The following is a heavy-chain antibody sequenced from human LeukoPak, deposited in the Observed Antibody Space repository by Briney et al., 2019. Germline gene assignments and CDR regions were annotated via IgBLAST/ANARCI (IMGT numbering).Heavy chain of an antibody. CDR3: ARGLGDYDAFDV. CDR1: GFTFTTYA. J-gene: IGHJ3*01. D-gene: IGHD4-17*01. V-gene: IGHV3-21*01. CDR2: ISSGSSYI. Sequence: PGGSLRLSCAASGFTFTTYAMSWVRQAPGKGLQWVASISSGSSYIFYAESVEGRFSVSRDNARNSVSLQMNSLRAEDTAVYYCARGLGDYDAFDVWGQGTKVTVAS.